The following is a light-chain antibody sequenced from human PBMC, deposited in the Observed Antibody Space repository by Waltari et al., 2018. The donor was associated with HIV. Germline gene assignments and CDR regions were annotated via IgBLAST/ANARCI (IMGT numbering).Light chain of an antibody. CDR3: CSYAGSGTWV. CDR2: DVT. J-gene: IGLJ3*02. V-gene: IGLV2-23*02. CDR1: SSDVGGYNS. Sequence: QSALTQPASVSGSPGQSITIPCTGTSSDVGGYNSVSWYQQHPGKAPKLMFYDVTKRPSGVSNRFSGSKSGNTASLTISGLQAEDEADYYCCSYAGSGTWVFGGGTKLTVL.